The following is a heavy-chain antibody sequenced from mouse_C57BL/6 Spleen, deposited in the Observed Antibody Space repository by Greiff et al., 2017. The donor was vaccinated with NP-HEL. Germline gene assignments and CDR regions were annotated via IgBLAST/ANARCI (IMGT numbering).Heavy chain of an antibody. D-gene: IGHD1-1*02. Sequence: QVQLQQPGAELVRPGSSVKLSCKASGYTFTSYWMHWVKQRPIQGLEWIGNIDPSDSETHYNQKFKDKATLTVDKSSSTAYMQLSSLTSEDSAVYYCARWMYGGYVDYWGQGTTLTVSS. CDR1: GYTFTSYW. CDR3: ARWMYGGYVDY. J-gene: IGHJ2*01. CDR2: IDPSDSET. V-gene: IGHV1-52*01.